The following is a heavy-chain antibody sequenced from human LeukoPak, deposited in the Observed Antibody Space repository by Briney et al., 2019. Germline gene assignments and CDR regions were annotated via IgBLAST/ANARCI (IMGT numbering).Heavy chain of an antibody. CDR1: GGSITGYY. Sequence: SETLSVTCIVPGGSITGYYWSWIRQTAGKGLGWMWRIYTSGSTNYSPSLKSRVTMSVETSKNEFSLKLSSVTAADTAVYYCARGYCNNGVCYWVDYWGQGMLVTVSS. CDR3: ARGYCNNGVCYWVDY. CDR2: IYTSGST. J-gene: IGHJ4*02. V-gene: IGHV4-4*07. D-gene: IGHD2-8*01.